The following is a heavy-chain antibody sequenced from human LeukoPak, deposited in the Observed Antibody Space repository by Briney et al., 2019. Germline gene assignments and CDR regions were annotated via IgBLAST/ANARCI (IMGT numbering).Heavy chain of an antibody. V-gene: IGHV4-34*01. D-gene: IGHD6-6*01. CDR3: ARSRPERRAARPRIWFDP. CDR2: INHSGST. J-gene: IGHJ5*02. CDR1: GGSFSGYY. Sequence: TPSDTLSLTCAVYGGSFSGYYWSWIRHPPGKGLEWIGEINHSGSTNYHPSLKSRVTISVDTSKKQFSLKLSSVTAADTAVYYCARSRPERRAARPRIWFDPWGQGTLVTVSS.